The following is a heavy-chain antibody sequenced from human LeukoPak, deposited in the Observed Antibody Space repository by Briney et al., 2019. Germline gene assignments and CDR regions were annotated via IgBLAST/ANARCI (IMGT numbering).Heavy chain of an antibody. CDR3: ARDDVVTATRGGGFDY. CDR2: IWYDGSNK. Sequence: QPGRSLRLSCAASGFTFSSYGMHWVRQAPGKGLEWVAVIWYDGSNKYYADSVKGRFTISRDNSKNTLYLQMNSLRAEDTAVYYCARDDVVTATRGGGFDYWGQGTLVTVSS. CDR1: GFTFSSYG. J-gene: IGHJ4*02. V-gene: IGHV3-33*01. D-gene: IGHD2-21*02.